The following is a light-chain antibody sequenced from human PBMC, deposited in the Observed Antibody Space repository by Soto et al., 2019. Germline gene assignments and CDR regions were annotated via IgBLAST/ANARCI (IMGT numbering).Light chain of an antibody. Sequence: DIQLTQSPSTLSASVGDRVTITCRASQSISSWLAWYQQKPGKAPKLLIYDASSLESGVPSRFSGSGSGTEFTLTIRSLPPGDFATYYCQHSNTDPCAFGQGTKVDIK. CDR1: QSISSW. V-gene: IGKV1-5*01. CDR2: DAS. J-gene: IGKJ1*01. CDR3: QHSNTDPCA.